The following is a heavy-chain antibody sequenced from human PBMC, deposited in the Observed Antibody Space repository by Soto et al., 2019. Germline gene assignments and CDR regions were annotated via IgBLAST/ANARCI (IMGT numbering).Heavy chain of an antibody. CDR2: IYYSGST. J-gene: IGHJ3*02. CDR1: GGSISSYY. Sequence: QVQLQESGPGLVKPSETLSLTCTVSGGSISSYYWSWIRQPPGKGLEWIGYIYYSGSTNYNPSLKSRVTISVDTSKNQFSLKLSSVTAADTAVYYCASARYGADAFDIWGQGTMVTVSS. D-gene: IGHD4-17*01. CDR3: ASARYGADAFDI. V-gene: IGHV4-59*08.